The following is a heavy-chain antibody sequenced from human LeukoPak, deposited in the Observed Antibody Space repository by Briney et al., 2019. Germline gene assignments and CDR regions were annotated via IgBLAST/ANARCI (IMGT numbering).Heavy chain of an antibody. J-gene: IGHJ5*02. Sequence: GASVKVSCKASGYTFTGYLMHWVRQAPGQGLEGMGRINPNSGGTNYAQKFQGRVTMTSDTSISTAYMELSRLRSDDTAVYYCARDRKGITMVRGVILNWFDPWGQGTLVTVSS. D-gene: IGHD3-10*01. CDR1: GYTFTGYL. CDR2: INPNSGGT. V-gene: IGHV1-2*06. CDR3: ARDRKGITMVRGVILNWFDP.